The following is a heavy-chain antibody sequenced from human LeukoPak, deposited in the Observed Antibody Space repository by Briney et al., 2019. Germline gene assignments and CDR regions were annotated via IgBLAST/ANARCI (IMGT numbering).Heavy chain of an antibody. CDR1: GFTFSNYG. CDR3: AKADAGGYSFGYSFDY. Sequence: PGGSLRLSCAASGFTFSNYGMTWVRQAPGKGLEWVSAINRSGTSTYYAASVKGRFTISRDNYKNTLYLQMNSLGAEDTAIYSCAKADAGGYSFGYSFDYWGQGTLVTVS. CDR2: INRSGTST. J-gene: IGHJ4*02. V-gene: IGHV3-23*01. D-gene: IGHD5-18*01.